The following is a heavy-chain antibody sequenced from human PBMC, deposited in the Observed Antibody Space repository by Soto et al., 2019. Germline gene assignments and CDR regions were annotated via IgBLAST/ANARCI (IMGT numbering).Heavy chain of an antibody. CDR3: AKASYYDSSGYPAPRDY. D-gene: IGHD3-22*01. V-gene: IGHV3-23*01. CDR2: ISGSGGST. J-gene: IGHJ4*02. CDR1: GFTFSSYA. Sequence: QPGGSLRLSCAASGFTFSSYAMSWVRQAPGKGLEWVSAISGSGGSTYYADSVKGRFTISRDNSKNTLYLQMNSLRAEDTAVYYCAKASYYDSSGYPAPRDYWGQGTLVTVSS.